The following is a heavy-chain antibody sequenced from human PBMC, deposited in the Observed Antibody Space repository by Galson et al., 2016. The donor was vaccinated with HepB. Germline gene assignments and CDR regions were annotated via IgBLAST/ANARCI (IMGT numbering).Heavy chain of an antibody. CDR1: GYTFTSYD. D-gene: IGHD4-11*01. CDR2: MNPNSGNI. CDR3: ARGLHGDV. J-gene: IGHJ6*04. Sequence: SVKVSCKASGYTFTSYDINWVRQAAGQGLEWMGWMNPNSGNIVYEQKFRGRVTLTRNISISTAYMELSSLRSEDTAMYYCARGLHGDVWGKGTTVTVCS. V-gene: IGHV1-8*01.